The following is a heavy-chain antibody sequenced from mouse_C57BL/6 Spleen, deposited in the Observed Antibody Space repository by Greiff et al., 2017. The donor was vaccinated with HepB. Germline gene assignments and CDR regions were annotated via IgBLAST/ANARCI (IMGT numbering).Heavy chain of an antibody. CDR2: IWSGGST. Sequence: QVQLKESGPGLVQPSQSLSITCTVSGFSLTSYGVHWVRQSPGKGLEWLGVIWSGGSTDYNAAFISRLSISKDNSKSQVFFKMNSLQADDTAIYYCARKIYDYDEGYAMDYWGQGTSVTVSS. D-gene: IGHD2-4*01. CDR3: ARKIYDYDEGYAMDY. J-gene: IGHJ4*01. V-gene: IGHV2-2*01. CDR1: GFSLTSYG.